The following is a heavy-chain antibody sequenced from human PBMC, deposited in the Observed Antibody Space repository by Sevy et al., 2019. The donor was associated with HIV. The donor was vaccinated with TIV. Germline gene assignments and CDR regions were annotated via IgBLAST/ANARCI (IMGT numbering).Heavy chain of an antibody. CDR3: ARDLGPIYDILTGYYPSGFDY. Sequence: ASVKVSCKASGYTFTSYAMNWVRQAPGQGLEWMGWINTNTGNPTYAQGFTGRFVFSLDTSVSTVYLQISSLKAEDTAVYYFARDLGPIYDILTGYYPSGFDYWGQGTLVTVSS. J-gene: IGHJ4*02. CDR1: GYTFTSYA. CDR2: INTNTGNP. V-gene: IGHV7-4-1*02. D-gene: IGHD3-9*01.